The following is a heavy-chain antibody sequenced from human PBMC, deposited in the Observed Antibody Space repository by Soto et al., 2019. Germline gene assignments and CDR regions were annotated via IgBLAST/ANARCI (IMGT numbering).Heavy chain of an antibody. CDR1: GFTFDDFA. V-gene: IGHV3-9*01. CDR3: AKGGGGAFIAAAGTDNWFGP. J-gene: IGHJ5*02. CDR2: ITWNGGRT. Sequence: EVHLVESGGGLAQPGRSLRLSCAASGFTFDDFAMYWVRQAPGKGLEWVSVITWNGGRTAYADSVKGRFTTSRDNAKNPPYLQMDSLRPEDTAFYYWAKGGGGAFIAAAGTDNWFGPGGQGTLVTVSS. D-gene: IGHD6-13*01.